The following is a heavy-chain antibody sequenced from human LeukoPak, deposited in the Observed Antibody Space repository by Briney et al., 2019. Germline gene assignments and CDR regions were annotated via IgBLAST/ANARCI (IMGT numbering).Heavy chain of an antibody. CDR1: GYTFTGYY. Sequence: ASVKVSCKASGYTFTGYYMHWVRQAPGQGLEWMGWINPNSGGTNYAQKFQGRVTMTRDTSISTAYMELSRLRSDDTAVYYCARGYGSEYYYYYYMDVWGKGTTVTVSS. D-gene: IGHD1-1*01. CDR3: ARGYGSEYYYYYYMDV. J-gene: IGHJ6*03. V-gene: IGHV1-2*02. CDR2: INPNSGGT.